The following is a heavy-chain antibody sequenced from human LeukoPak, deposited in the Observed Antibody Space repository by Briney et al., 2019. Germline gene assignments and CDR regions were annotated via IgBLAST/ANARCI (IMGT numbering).Heavy chain of an antibody. CDR3: ARVNVDTAMVTADGYFDY. Sequence: PSETLSLTCAVYGGSFSGYYWSWIRQPPGKGLEWIGEINHSGSTNYNPSLKSRVTISVDTSKNQFSLKLSSVTAADTAVYYCARVNVDTAMVTADGYFDYWGQGTLVTVSS. CDR1: GGSFSGYY. CDR2: INHSGST. V-gene: IGHV4-34*01. J-gene: IGHJ4*02. D-gene: IGHD5-18*01.